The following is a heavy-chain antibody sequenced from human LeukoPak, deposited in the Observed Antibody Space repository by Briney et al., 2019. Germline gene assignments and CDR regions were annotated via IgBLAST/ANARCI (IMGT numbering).Heavy chain of an antibody. CDR3: AKDKGRAAAGFDY. CDR1: GFTFSTYS. D-gene: IGHD6-13*01. Sequence: GGSLRLSCAASGFTFSTYSMNWVRQAPGKGLEWVSAISGSGGSTYYADSVKGRFTISRDNSKNTLYLQMNSLSVEDSAVYYCAKDKGRAAAGFDYWGQGTLVTVSS. V-gene: IGHV3-23*01. J-gene: IGHJ4*02. CDR2: ISGSGGST.